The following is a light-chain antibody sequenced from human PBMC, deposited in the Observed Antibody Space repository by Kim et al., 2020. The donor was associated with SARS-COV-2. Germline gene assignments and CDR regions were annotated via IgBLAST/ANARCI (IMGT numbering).Light chain of an antibody. CDR3: LQYVTSPQT. CDR2: GAS. J-gene: IGKJ1*01. Sequence: PGERATLSCRASQSVGDSYLAWYQQKPGQAPRLLIYGASSRATGIPDRFSGSGSGTDFTLTISRLEPEDFAVYYCLQYVTSPQTFGHGTKVDIK. V-gene: IGKV3-20*01. CDR1: QSVGDSY.